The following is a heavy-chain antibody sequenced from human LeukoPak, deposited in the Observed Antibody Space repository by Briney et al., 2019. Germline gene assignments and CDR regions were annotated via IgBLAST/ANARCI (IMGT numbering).Heavy chain of an antibody. J-gene: IGHJ4*02. D-gene: IGHD1-26*01. V-gene: IGHV3-48*03. Sequence: GGSLRLSCAASGFTFSSYEMNLVRQAPGKGLEWVSYTSSSGTNIYYADSVKGRFTISRDNAKNSLYLQMNSLRAEDTAVYYCARMAGRGYYDYWGQGTLVTVSS. CDR2: TSSSGTNI. CDR3: ARMAGRGYYDY. CDR1: GFTFSSYE.